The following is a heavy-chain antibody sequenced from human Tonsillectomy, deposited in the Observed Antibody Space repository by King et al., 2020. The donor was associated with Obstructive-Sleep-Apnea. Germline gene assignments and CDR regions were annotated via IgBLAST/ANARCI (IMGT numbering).Heavy chain of an antibody. J-gene: IGHJ2*01. CDR2: IVVGSGDT. CDR1: GFTFTSSA. CDR3: AADVGSGWISLNWYFDL. V-gene: IGHV1-58*01. Sequence: VQLVESGPEVKKPGTSVKVSCKASGFTFTSSALHWVRQARGQRLEWMGWIVVGSGDTNYAQKFQERVTITRDMSTTTAYLELSSLRSEDTAVYYCAADVGSGWISLNWYFDLWGRGTLVTVSS. D-gene: IGHD6-19*01.